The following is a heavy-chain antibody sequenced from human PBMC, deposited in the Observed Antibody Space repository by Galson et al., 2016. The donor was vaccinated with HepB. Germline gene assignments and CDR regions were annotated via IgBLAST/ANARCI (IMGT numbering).Heavy chain of an antibody. CDR3: ERDNSGWSRNY. Sequence: SLRLSCAASGFTFSTYSMSWIRQAPGKGLEWVSSISSRNNIYQADLLKGRVTISRDNAKSSLYLQMNSLRAEDTAVYYCERDNSGWSRNYWGQGTLVTVSS. CDR2: ISSRNNI. V-gene: IGHV3-21*06. CDR1: GFTFSTYS. D-gene: IGHD6-19*01. J-gene: IGHJ4*02.